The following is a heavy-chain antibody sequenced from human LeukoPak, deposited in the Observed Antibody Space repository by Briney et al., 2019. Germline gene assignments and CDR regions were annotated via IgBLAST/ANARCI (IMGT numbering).Heavy chain of an antibody. CDR3: STLTYHDYYYYTMDV. CDR2: IKSKTDGGTT. CDR1: GFTFSNAW. D-gene: IGHD1-14*01. Sequence: GGSLRLSCAASGFTFSNAWMSWVRQAPGKGLEWVGRIKSKTDGGTTDYAAVVKGRFTISIDESTNTLYLQMNTLKTEDTAVYYCSTLTYHDYYYYTMDVWGQGTTVTVSS. V-gene: IGHV3-15*01. J-gene: IGHJ6*02.